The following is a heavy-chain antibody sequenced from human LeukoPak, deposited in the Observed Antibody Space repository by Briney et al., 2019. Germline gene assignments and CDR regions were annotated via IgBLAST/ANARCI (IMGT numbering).Heavy chain of an antibody. V-gene: IGHV4-39*07. CDR1: GGSISSSSYY. CDR3: ARGFGGQEVYDY. CDR2: IYYSGST. J-gene: IGHJ4*02. Sequence: SETLSLTCTVSGGSISSSSYYWGWIRQPPGKGLEWIGSIYYSGSTYYNPSLKSRVTISVDTSKNQFSLKLSSVTAADTAVYYCARGFGGQEVYDYWGQGTLVTVSS. D-gene: IGHD2-15*01.